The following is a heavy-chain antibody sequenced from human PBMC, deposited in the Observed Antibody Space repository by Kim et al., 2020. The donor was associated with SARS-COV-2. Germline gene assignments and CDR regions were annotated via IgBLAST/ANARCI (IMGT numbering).Heavy chain of an antibody. CDR3: ARLGGGDRGCSSTSCYVMDP. J-gene: IGHJ5*02. Sequence: GGSLRLSCAASGFTFSDYYMSWIRQAPGKGLEWVSYISSSGSTIYYADSVKGRFTISRDNAKNSLYLQMNSLRAEDTAVYYCARLGGGDRGCSSTSCYVMDPWGQGTLVTVSS. V-gene: IGHV3-11*04. CDR2: ISSSGSTI. CDR1: GFTFSDYY. D-gene: IGHD2-2*01.